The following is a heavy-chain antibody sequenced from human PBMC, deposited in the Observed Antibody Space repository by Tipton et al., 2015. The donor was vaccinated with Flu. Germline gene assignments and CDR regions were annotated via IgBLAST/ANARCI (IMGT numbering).Heavy chain of an antibody. CDR3: ARSVVPAAIDY. V-gene: IGHV3-11*01. D-gene: IGHD2-2*01. CDR1: GFIFRDYY. Sequence: SLRLSCAASGFIFRDYYMSWIRQAPGKGLEWVSYISDSGSTIYYADSVKGRFTISRDNAKNSLYLQMNSLRADDTAVYYCARSVVPAAIDYWGQGTLVTVSS. CDR2: ISDSGSTI. J-gene: IGHJ4*02.